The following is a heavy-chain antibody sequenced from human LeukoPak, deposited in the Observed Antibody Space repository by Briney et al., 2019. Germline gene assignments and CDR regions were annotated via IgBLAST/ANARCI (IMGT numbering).Heavy chain of an antibody. J-gene: IGHJ4*02. D-gene: IGHD3-22*01. CDR1: GFTVSSNY. V-gene: IGHV3-66*01. Sequence: GGSLRLSCAASGFTVSSNYMSWVRQAPGKGLEWVSVICTGGSTYYADSVKGRFTISRDNSKNTLYLQMNSLRAEDTAVYYCYSMIVVTIRLINDYWGQGTLVTVSS. CDR3: YSMIVVTIRLINDY. CDR2: ICTGGST.